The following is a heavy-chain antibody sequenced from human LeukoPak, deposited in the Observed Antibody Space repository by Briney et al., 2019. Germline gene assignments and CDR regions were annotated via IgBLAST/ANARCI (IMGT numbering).Heavy chain of an antibody. J-gene: IGHJ5*02. CDR2: IRYTGET. CDR1: GFIFSQYS. D-gene: IGHD5-12*01. V-gene: IGHV3-48*01. Sequence: GGSLRLSCAASGFIFSQYSFNWVRQAPGKGLEWLSHIRYTGETFDADSVKGRFTISRDIARNSLYLQMNNLRAEDTAKYYCARDAGNSGYGCDLWGQGTLVTVSS. CDR3: ARDAGNSGYGCDL.